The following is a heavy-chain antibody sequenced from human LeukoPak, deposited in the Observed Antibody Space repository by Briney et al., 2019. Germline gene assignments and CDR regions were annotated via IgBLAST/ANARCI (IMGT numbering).Heavy chain of an antibody. CDR2: INPNSGGT. D-gene: IGHD2-15*01. J-gene: IGHJ4*02. V-gene: IGHV1-2*02. Sequence: ASVKVSCKASGYTFTGYYMHWVRQAPGQGLEWMGCINPNSGGTNYAQKFQGRVTMTRDTSISTAYMELSRLRSDDTAVYYCARDGRYCSGGSCYNDYWGQGTLVTVSS. CDR1: GYTFTGYY. CDR3: ARDGRYCSGGSCYNDY.